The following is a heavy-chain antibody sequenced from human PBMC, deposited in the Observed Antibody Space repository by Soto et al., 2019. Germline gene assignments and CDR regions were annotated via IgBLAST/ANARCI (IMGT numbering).Heavy chain of an antibody. CDR1: GGSISSSNR. CDR3: ANTRGLGLMDA. V-gene: IGHV4-4*02. Sequence: QVHLLESGPGLVEPSGTLSLTCTVSGGSISSSNRWSWVRQSPGKGLEWIGEVSLSGSTNSNPSLKGRVTISLDKSNNQFSLNLESMTAADAAVYFCANTRGLGLMDAWGKGTTVVVSS. J-gene: IGHJ6*03. CDR2: VSLSGST. D-gene: IGHD2-2*01.